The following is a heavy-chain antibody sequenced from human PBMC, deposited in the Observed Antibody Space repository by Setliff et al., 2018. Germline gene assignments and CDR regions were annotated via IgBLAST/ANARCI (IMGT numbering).Heavy chain of an antibody. J-gene: IGHJ6*03. Sequence: GGSLRLSCAASGFTFTNSWMNWVRQAPGKGLEWVGRIKSKPDGGTTDYAAPVKGRFTISRDDSESTLYLQMNSLKTEDTAVYYCTTDPYWSDYWGKGTTVTVS. D-gene: IGHD2-8*02. CDR3: TTDPYWSDY. V-gene: IGHV3-15*01. CDR2: IKSKPDGGTT. CDR1: GFTFTNSW.